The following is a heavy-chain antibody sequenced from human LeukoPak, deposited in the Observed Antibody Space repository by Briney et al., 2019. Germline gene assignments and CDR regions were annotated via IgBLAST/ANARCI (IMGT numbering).Heavy chain of an antibody. J-gene: IGHJ3*02. CDR3: AADYYGSGSYYNLDAFDI. Sequence: SETLSLTCAVYGGSFSGYYWSWIRQPPGKGLEWIGEINHSGSTNYNPSLKSRVTISVDTSKNQFSLKLSSVTAADTAVYYCAADYYGSGSYYNLDAFDIWGQGTMVTVSS. CDR1: GGSFSGYY. D-gene: IGHD3-10*01. CDR2: INHSGST. V-gene: IGHV4-34*01.